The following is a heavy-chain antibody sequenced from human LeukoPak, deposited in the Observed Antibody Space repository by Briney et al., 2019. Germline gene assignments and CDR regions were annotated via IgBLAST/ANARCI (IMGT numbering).Heavy chain of an antibody. Sequence: PGGSLRLSCAASGFTFSAYWMHWVRQAPGKGLVWVSLIKSDGISAMYADSVKGRFSISRDNAKNTLYLQMNSLRGEDTAVYFCAREVASAAFDYWGQGTPVTVSS. D-gene: IGHD5-12*01. CDR2: IKSDGISA. V-gene: IGHV3-74*03. CDR1: GFTFSAYW. CDR3: AREVASAAFDY. J-gene: IGHJ4*02.